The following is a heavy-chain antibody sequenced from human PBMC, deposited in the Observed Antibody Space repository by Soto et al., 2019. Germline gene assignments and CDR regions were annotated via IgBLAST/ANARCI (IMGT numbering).Heavy chain of an antibody. J-gene: IGHJ4*02. CDR2: IGTSGSYI. V-gene: IGHV3-21*01. CDR1: GFIFSRYS. D-gene: IGHD1-26*01. Sequence: GGFLRLSCAVSGFIFSRYSMNWVRQAPGKGLEWVSSIGTSGSYIYDTDSVKGRFTISRDNTKDSLYLQMNSLRAGDTAIYYCARGSAFIGLDYWGQGTPVTVS. CDR3: ARGSAFIGLDY.